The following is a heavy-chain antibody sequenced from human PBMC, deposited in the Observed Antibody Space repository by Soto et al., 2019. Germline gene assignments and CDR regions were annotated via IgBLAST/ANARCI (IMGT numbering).Heavy chain of an antibody. CDR3: ARGGSGSYIPY. Sequence: PSETLSLTCTVSGGSISSGGYYWSWIRQHPGKGLEWIGYIYYSGSTYYNPSLKSRVTISVDTSKNQFSLKLSSVTAADTAVYYCARGGSGSYIPYWGQGTLVTVSS. CDR1: GGSISSGGYY. D-gene: IGHD3-10*01. V-gene: IGHV4-31*03. J-gene: IGHJ4*02. CDR2: IYYSGST.